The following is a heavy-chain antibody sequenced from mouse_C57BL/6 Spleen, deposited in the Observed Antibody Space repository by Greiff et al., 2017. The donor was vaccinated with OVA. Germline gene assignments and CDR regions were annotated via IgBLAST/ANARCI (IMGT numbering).Heavy chain of an antibody. CDR1: GYSITSGYY. Sequence: EVKLMESGPGLVKPSQSLSLTCSVTGYSITSGYYWNWIRQFPGNKLEWMGYISYDGSNNYNPSLKNRITITRDTSKNQFFLKLNAVTTEDTATYYCARDGYVYAMDYWGQGTSVTVSA. D-gene: IGHD2-2*01. J-gene: IGHJ4*01. CDR3: ARDGYVYAMDY. CDR2: ISYDGSN. V-gene: IGHV3-6*01.